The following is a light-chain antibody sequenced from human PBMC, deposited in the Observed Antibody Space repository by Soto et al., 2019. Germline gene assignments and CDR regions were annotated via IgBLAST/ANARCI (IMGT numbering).Light chain of an antibody. CDR1: SSDVGGYNY. CDR3: SSYSGGSTLYV. CDR2: DVS. Sequence: QSALTQPASVSGSPGPSITISCTGTSSDVGGYNYVSWYQHHPGKAPKLMIYDVSVRPSGVSNRFSGSKSGNTASLTISGLQAEDEAAYYCSSYSGGSTLYVFGTGTKLTVL. J-gene: IGLJ1*01. V-gene: IGLV2-14*03.